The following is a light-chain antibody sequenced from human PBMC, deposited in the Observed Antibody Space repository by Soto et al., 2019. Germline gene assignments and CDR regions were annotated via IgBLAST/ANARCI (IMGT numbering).Light chain of an antibody. CDR3: SSYAGTSNLV. CDR2: EVD. V-gene: IGLV2-8*01. CDR1: SSDVGGYNY. J-gene: IGLJ3*02. Sequence: QSVLTQPPSASGSPGQSVTISCTGTSSDVGGYNYVSWYQQHPGKAPKLIIYEVDKRPSGVPDRFSGSKSGNTASLTVSGLQPEDETDYYCSSYAGTSNLVFGGGTKLTVL.